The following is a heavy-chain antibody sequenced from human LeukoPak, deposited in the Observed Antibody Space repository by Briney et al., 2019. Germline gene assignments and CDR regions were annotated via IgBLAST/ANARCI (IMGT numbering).Heavy chain of an antibody. V-gene: IGHV4-34*01. D-gene: IGHD3-22*01. CDR3: AREGGYYDSSGYAYNWFDP. J-gene: IGHJ5*02. CDR2: INHSGST. Sequence: SETLSLXCAVYGGSFSGYYWSWIRQPPGKGLEWIGEINHSGSTNYNPSLKSRVTISVDTSKNQFSLKLSSVTAADTAVYYCAREGGYYDSSGYAYNWFDPWGQGTLVTVSS. CDR1: GGSFSGYY.